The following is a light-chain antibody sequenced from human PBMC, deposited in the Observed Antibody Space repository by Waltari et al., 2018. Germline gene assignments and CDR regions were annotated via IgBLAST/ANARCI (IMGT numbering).Light chain of an antibody. CDR1: QSVSSN. J-gene: IGKJ5*01. Sequence: EIVMTHSPATLSVSPGDTATLSCRASQSVSSNVAWYQKKPGQAPRLLIYDASTRATSIPAKFRGSGSGTEFTLTISSLQSEDFAVYYCQQYNRWPPITFGHGTRLEIK. V-gene: IGKV3-15*01. CDR2: DAS. CDR3: QQYNRWPPIT.